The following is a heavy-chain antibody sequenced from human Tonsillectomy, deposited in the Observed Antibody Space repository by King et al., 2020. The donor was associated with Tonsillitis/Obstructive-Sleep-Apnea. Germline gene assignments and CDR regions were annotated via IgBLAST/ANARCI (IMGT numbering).Heavy chain of an antibody. CDR1: GGSFSGYY. D-gene: IGHD3-3*01. CDR3: ARGLAGVVIMGYYVDV. J-gene: IGHJ6*03. V-gene: IGHV4-34*01. Sequence: VQLQQWGAGLLKPSETLSLTCAVYGGSFSGYYWSWIRQPPGKGLEWIGEINHSGSTNYNPSLKSRVTISVDTSKNQFSLKLSSVTAADTAVYYCARGLAGVVIMGYYVDVGGKGTTVTVS. CDR2: INHSGST.